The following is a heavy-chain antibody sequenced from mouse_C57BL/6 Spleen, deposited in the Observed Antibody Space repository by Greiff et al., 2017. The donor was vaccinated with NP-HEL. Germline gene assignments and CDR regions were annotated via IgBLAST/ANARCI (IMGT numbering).Heavy chain of an antibody. J-gene: IGHJ2*01. D-gene: IGHD2-3*01. Sequence: EVQLQQSGPELVKPGASVKMSCKASGYTFTDYNMHWVKQSHGKSLEWIGYINPNNGGTSYNQKFKGKATLTVNKSSSTAYMELRSLTSEDSAVYYCASYDHPRGTPRFDYWGQGTTLTVSS. CDR1: GYTFTDYN. V-gene: IGHV1-22*01. CDR2: INPNNGGT. CDR3: ASYDHPRGTPRFDY.